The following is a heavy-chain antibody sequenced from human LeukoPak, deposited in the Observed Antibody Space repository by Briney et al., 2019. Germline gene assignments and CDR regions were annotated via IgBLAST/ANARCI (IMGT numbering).Heavy chain of an antibody. D-gene: IGHD3-10*01. J-gene: IGHJ3*02. CDR3: AKDRGVWAFDI. Sequence: GGSLRLSCAASGITLSSYDMHWVRKAPGKALEWVAVISYDGSNKDYADSVKGRFTISRDNSKNTLALQMNSLRAEDTAVYYCAKDRGVWAFDIWGQGTMVTVSS. V-gene: IGHV3-30-3*01. CDR1: GITLSSYD. CDR2: ISYDGSNK.